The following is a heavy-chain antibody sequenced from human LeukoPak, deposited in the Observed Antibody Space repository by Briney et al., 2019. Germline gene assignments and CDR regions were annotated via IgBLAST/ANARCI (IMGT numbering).Heavy chain of an antibody. CDR3: VYFPADY. Sequence: PGGSLRLSCAASGFTFSNYAMNWVRQAPGKGLEWVSAISGSGGSTYYADSVKGRFTISRDNSKNTLYLQMNSLRAEDMAVYYCVYFPADYWGQGTLVTVSS. D-gene: IGHD2-8*01. CDR2: ISGSGGST. CDR1: GFTFSNYA. V-gene: IGHV3-23*01. J-gene: IGHJ4*02.